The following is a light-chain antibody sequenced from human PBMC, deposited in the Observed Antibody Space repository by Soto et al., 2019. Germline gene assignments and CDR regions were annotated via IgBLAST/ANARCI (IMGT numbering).Light chain of an antibody. J-gene: IGKJ4*01. CDR3: QQYNIWLLT. CDR2: GAS. V-gene: IGKV3-15*01. CDR1: QSVSSN. Sequence: ERATLSCRASQSVSSNLAWYQQKPGQAPRLLIYGASTRATGIPARFSGSGSGTDFTLTISRLEPEDFAVYYCQQYNIWLLT.